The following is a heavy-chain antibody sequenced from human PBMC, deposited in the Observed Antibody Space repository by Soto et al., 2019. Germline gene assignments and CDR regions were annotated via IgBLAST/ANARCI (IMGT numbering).Heavy chain of an antibody. J-gene: IGHJ4*01. CDR2: MNPKSGNT. Sequence: GASVKVSCKTSGSTFTRNCTNWVRQATGQGLEWIGWMNPKSGNTSLAQNFQGRLTMTRKTSTRTAYMELSSLKTYDTAVYHCVRGQYGGYSYGRLYFYSWG. V-gene: IGHV1-8*01. D-gene: IGHD5-18*01. CDR3: VRGQYGGYSYGRLYFYS. CDR1: GSTFTRNC.